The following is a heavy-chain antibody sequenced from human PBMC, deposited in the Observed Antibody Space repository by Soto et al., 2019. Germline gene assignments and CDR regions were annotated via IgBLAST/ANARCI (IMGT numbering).Heavy chain of an antibody. CDR3: ARANYVWGSYRPIAFDY. CDR2: ISSSSSTI. V-gene: IGHV3-48*02. Sequence: EVQLVESGGDLVQPGGSLRLSCAASGFTFSSYSMNWVRQAPGKGLEWVSYISSSSSTIYYADSVKGRFTISRDNAKNSLYLQMNSLRDEDTAVYYCARANYVWGSYRPIAFDYWGQGTLVTVSS. CDR1: GFTFSSYS. J-gene: IGHJ4*02. D-gene: IGHD3-16*02.